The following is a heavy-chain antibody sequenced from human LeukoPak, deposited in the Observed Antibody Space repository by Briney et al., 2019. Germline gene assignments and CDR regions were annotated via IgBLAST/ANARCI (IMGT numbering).Heavy chain of an antibody. CDR3: ARYCFSTSCYGTFDS. CDR2: IYYSGDT. Sequence: PSETLSLTCAVSGGSISSTSYYWGWIRQPPGKGLEWIGSIYYSGDTYCNPSLKSRVTISVDTSKNQFSLKLTSVTAADTAVYYCARYCFSTSCYGTFDSWGQGTLVTVSS. CDR1: GGSISSTSYY. D-gene: IGHD2-2*01. J-gene: IGHJ4*02. V-gene: IGHV4-39*01.